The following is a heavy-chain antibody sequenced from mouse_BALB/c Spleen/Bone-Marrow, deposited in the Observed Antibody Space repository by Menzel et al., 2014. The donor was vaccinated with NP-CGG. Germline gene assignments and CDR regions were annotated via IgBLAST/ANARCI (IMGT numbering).Heavy chain of an antibody. CDR1: GFTFSSYA. Sequence: EVMLVESGGGLVKPGGYLKLSCAASGFTFSSYAMSWVRQSPEKRLEWAAEISSGGSYTYYPDTVMGRFTISRDNAKNTLYLEMSSLRSEDAAMYYCAREGLRRRAAMDYWGQGTSVTVSS. D-gene: IGHD2-4*01. CDR3: AREGLRRRAAMDY. V-gene: IGHV5-9-4*01. J-gene: IGHJ4*01. CDR2: ISSGGSYT.